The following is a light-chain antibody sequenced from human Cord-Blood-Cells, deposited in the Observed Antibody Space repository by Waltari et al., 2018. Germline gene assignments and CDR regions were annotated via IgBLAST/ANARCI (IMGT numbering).Light chain of an antibody. Sequence: QSALTQPRSVSGSPGQSVTISCTGTSSDVGGYNYVSWYQQHPGKAPKLMIYDVSKRPSGVPDRVSGSKSGNTASLTISGLHAEDEADYYCCSYAGSYTLVFGGGTKLTV. CDR2: DVS. V-gene: IGLV2-11*01. CDR1: SSDVGGYNY. J-gene: IGLJ2*01. CDR3: CSYAGSYTLV.